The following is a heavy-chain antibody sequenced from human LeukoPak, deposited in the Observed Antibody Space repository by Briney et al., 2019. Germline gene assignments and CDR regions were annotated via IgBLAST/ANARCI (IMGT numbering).Heavy chain of an antibody. CDR3: ARDVRLYYYDSSGHGMDV. Sequence: GGSLRLSCAASGFTFSSYAMSWVRQAPGKGLEWVANIKQDGSEKYYVDSVKGRFTISRDNAKNSLYLQMNSLRAEDTAVYYCARDVRLYYYDSSGHGMDVWGQGTTVTVSS. J-gene: IGHJ6*02. D-gene: IGHD3-22*01. CDR2: IKQDGSEK. V-gene: IGHV3-7*01. CDR1: GFTFSSYA.